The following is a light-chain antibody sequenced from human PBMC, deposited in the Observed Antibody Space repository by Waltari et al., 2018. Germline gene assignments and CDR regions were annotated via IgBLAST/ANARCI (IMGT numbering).Light chain of an antibody. CDR3: MQGTHWPWT. V-gene: IGKV2-30*02. CDR1: HSLVHSDGKTS. CDR2: KVS. J-gene: IGKJ1*01. Sequence: VVMTQSPLSLPVTLGQPASIPCRSRHSLVHSDGKTSLNWLHQRPGKSPRRLIYKVSTRDSGVPDRFSGSGSGTDFTLKISRVEAEDVGVYYCMQGTHWPWTFGQGTKVEIK.